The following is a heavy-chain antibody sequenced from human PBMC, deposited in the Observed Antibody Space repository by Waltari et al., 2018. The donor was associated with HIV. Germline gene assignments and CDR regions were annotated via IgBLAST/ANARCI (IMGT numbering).Heavy chain of an antibody. V-gene: IGHV1-24*01. D-gene: IGHD5-12*01. CDR3: ATSGHGGPYYYYGLDV. CDR1: GDTRSELS. J-gene: IGHJ6*02. Sequence: QVHLGQSGAAVKEHGSAVKVSCKRSGDTRSELSIHCVRQAPGRGLEWMGGFDPEDGETIHAQKFQDRVTMTEDTSTDTAYMELSSLTSEDTAVYFCATSGHGGPYYYYGLDVWGQGTTVTVSS. CDR2: FDPEDGET.